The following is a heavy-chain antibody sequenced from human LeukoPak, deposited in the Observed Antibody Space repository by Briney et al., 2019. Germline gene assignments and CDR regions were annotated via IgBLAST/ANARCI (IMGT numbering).Heavy chain of an antibody. D-gene: IGHD2-21*02. CDR2: IDWDDDK. J-gene: IGHJ4*02. CDR1: GFSLSTSGMR. CDR3: ARVRCGGDCYPDY. V-gene: IGHV2-70*04. Sequence: SGPALVKPTQTLTLTCTFSGFSLSTSGMRVSWIRQPPEKALEWLARIDWDDDKFYSTSLKTRLTISKDTSKNQVVLTMTNMDPVDTATYYCARVRCGGDCYPDYWGQGTLVTVSS.